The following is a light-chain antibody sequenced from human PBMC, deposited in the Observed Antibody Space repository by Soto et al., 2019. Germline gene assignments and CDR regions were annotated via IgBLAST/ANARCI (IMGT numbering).Light chain of an antibody. CDR3: SSYAGSTSYV. J-gene: IGLJ1*01. V-gene: IGLV2-8*01. Sequence: QSALTQPPSASGSPGQSVTISCTGTSSDVGGYNYVSWYQQHPGKAPKLMIYEVSKRPSGVPDRFSGSMSGNTASLTVSGLQAEDEADYYCSSYAGSTSYVFGTGTKLTVL. CDR1: SSDVGGYNY. CDR2: EVS.